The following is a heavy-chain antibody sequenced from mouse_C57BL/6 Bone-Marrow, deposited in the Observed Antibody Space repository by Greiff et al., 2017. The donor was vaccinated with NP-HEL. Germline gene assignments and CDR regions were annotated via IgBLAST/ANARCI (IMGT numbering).Heavy chain of an antibody. Sequence: QVQLQQSGAELVRPGTSVKMSCKASGYTFTNYWIGWAKQRPGHGLEWIGDIYPGGGYTNYIEKFKGKATLTADKSSSPAYMQFSSLTSEDSAIYYCARYYYGSSHYYAMDYWGQGTSVTVSS. CDR2: IYPGGGYT. J-gene: IGHJ4*01. CDR3: ARYYYGSSHYYAMDY. D-gene: IGHD1-1*01. CDR1: GYTFTNYW. V-gene: IGHV1-63*01.